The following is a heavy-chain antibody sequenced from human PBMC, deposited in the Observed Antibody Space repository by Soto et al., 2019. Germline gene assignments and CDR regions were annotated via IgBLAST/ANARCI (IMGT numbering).Heavy chain of an antibody. CDR3: ARDHLILPAHDFFYGSDV. CDR1: GYTFTNYW. Sequence: GESLKISCKGSGYTFTNYWIGWVRQMPGKGPEWMGIIYPGDSDTKYNPSFQGQVTISRDNGKNSLYLQLNNLRAEDTAVYYCARDHLILPAHDFFYGSDVWGRGATVTVSS. CDR2: IYPGDSDT. J-gene: IGHJ6*02. D-gene: IGHD2-21*02. V-gene: IGHV5-51*01.